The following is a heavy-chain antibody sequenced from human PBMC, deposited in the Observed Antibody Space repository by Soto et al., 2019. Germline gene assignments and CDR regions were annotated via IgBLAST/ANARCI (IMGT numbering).Heavy chain of an antibody. CDR3: ARLGGWSGYSYGSPHQIYAY. CDR2: IYYSGST. CDR1: GGSISSSSYY. D-gene: IGHD5-18*01. J-gene: IGHJ4*02. Sequence: SETLSLTCTVSGGSISSSSYYWGWIRQPPGKGLDWIGSIYYSGSTYYNPSLKSRVTISVDTSKNQFSLKLSSVTAADTAVYYCARLGGWSGYSYGSPHQIYAYWGQGTLVTVSS. V-gene: IGHV4-39*01.